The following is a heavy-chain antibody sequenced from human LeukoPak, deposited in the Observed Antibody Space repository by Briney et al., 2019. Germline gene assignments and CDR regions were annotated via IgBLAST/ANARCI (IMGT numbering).Heavy chain of an antibody. CDR1: GFTFDDCA. V-gene: IGHV3-9*01. D-gene: IGHD3-22*01. J-gene: IGHJ4*02. CDR2: INWNGGKV. CDR3: TKDVGSSAYYYFDF. Sequence: GGSLRLSCAASGFTFDDCALHWVRQVPGKGLEWVSGINWNGGKVDYADSVKGRFTISRDNAKNSLYLQMNSLRAEDTALYYCTKDVGSSAYYYFDFWGQGTLVTVSP.